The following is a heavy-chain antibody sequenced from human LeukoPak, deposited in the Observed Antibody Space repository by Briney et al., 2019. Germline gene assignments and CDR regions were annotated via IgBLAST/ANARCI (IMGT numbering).Heavy chain of an antibody. Sequence: ASVKVSCKASGYTLTSYDINWVRQATGQGLEWMGWMNPNSGNIGYAQKFQGRVTMTRNTSISTAYMELSSLRSEDTAVYYCARGGYSSGWYYDYYYGMDVWGQGTTVTVSS. CDR2: MNPNSGNI. D-gene: IGHD6-19*01. CDR1: GYTLTSYD. CDR3: ARGGYSSGWYYDYYYGMDV. J-gene: IGHJ6*02. V-gene: IGHV1-8*01.